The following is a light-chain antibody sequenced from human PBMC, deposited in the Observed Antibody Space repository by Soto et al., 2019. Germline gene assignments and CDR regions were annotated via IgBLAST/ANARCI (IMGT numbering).Light chain of an antibody. CDR2: EVN. Sequence: QSALTQPASVSGSPGQSITISCTGSNSDIGKYDFVSWYQQHPGKVPKFLIYEVNKRPSGVSHRFSGSKSGNTASLTISGLQAGDEADYYCCSYTATESVVFGGGTKVTVL. CDR1: NSDIGKYDF. J-gene: IGLJ2*01. CDR3: CSYTATESVV. V-gene: IGLV2-23*02.